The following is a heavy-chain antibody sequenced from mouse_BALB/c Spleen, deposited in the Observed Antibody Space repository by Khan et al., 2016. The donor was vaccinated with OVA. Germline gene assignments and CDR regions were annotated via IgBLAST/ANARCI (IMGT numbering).Heavy chain of an antibody. V-gene: IGHV3-2*02. CDR2: INYSGST. CDR1: GYSITSDYA. Sequence: EVQLQESGPGLVNPSQSLSLTCTVTGYSITSDYAWNWIRQFPGNKLEWMGYINYSGSTNYNPALKSRISITRDKSKNQFFLQLNSVTNEDTTTYYCAREGSRYNYAMDYWGQGTSVTVSS. CDR3: AREGSRYNYAMDY. D-gene: IGHD1-1*01. J-gene: IGHJ4*01.